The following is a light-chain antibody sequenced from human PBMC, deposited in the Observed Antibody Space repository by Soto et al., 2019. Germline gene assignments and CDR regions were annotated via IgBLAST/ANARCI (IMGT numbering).Light chain of an antibody. J-gene: IGLJ1*01. CDR3: AAWDDSLSGL. Sequence: QSVLTQPPSASGTPGQRVTISCSGSSSNIGSNYVYWYQQLPGTAPKLLIYRNNQRPSGVPHRFSGSKSGTSASLAISGLRSEDEADYYCAAWDDSLSGLFGTGTKLTVL. CDR2: RNN. V-gene: IGLV1-47*01. CDR1: SSNIGSNY.